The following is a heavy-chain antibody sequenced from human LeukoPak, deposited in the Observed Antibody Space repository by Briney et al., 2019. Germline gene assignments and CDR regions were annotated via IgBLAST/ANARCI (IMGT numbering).Heavy chain of an antibody. D-gene: IGHD6-13*01. Sequence: PGGSLRLSCAASGFTFSSYAMSWVRQAPGKGLEWVSAISGSGGSTYYADSVKGRFTISRDNSKNTLYLHMNSLRAEDTAVYYCSHSEAGNRYYYGMVVWGQGTTVTVSS. CDR1: GFTFSSYA. CDR3: SHSEAGNRYYYGMVV. J-gene: IGHJ6*02. V-gene: IGHV3-23*01. CDR2: ISGSGGST.